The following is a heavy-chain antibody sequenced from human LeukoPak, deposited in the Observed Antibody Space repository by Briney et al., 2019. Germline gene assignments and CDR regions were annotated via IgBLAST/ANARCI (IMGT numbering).Heavy chain of an antibody. Sequence: GGSLRLSCAASGFSCSSYGMDWVRRAPGKGLEWVAVIWYDGSNKDYADSVKGRFTISRDNSKNTLYLQMNSLRAEDTAVYYCARDGAGSRSWQFYDYWGQGTLVTVSS. J-gene: IGHJ4*02. CDR1: GFSCSSYG. CDR3: ARDGAGSRSWQFYDY. V-gene: IGHV3-33*01. CDR2: IWYDGSNK. D-gene: IGHD6-13*01.